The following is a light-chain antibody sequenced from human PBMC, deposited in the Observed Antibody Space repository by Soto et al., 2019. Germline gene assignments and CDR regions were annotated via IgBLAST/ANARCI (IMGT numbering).Light chain of an antibody. CDR2: DAS. Sequence: EIVLTQSPVTLSLSPGERATLSCRASQSVGSSLAWYQQKPGQAPRLLIYDASNRATGIPARFSGSGSGTDFTLTISSLEPEDFAVYSCQQRSNWLITFGQGTRLEIK. CDR1: QSVGSS. CDR3: QQRSNWLIT. V-gene: IGKV3-11*01. J-gene: IGKJ5*01.